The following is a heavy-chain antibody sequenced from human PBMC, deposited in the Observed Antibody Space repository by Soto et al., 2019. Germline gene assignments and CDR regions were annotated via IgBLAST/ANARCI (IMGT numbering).Heavy chain of an antibody. CDR2: INHSGST. CDR3: ARVLLYGMDV. D-gene: IGHD3-10*01. Sequence: SETLSLTCAVYGGSFSGYYWSWIRQPPGKGLEWIGEINHSGSTNYNPSLKSRVTISVDTSKNQFSLKLSSVTAADTAVYYCARVLLYGMDVWGQGTTVTV. V-gene: IGHV4-34*01. CDR1: GGSFSGYY. J-gene: IGHJ6*02.